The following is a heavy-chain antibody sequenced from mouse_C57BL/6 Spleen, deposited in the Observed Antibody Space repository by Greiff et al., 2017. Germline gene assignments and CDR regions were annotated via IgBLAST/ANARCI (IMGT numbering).Heavy chain of an antibody. J-gene: IGHJ2*01. D-gene: IGHD2-4*01. CDR2: IYPGDGDT. CDR1: GYAFSSSW. Sequence: VQRVESGPELVKPGASVKISCKASGYAFSSSWMNWVKQRPGKGLEWIGRIYPGDGDTNYNGKFKGKATLTADKASSTACMQLSSLTSEDSAVYFCARCGLVPLWGQGTTLTVSS. CDR3: ARCGLVPL. V-gene: IGHV1-82*01.